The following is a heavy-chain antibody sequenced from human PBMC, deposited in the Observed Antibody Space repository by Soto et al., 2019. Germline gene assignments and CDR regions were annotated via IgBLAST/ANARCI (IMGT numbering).Heavy chain of an antibody. CDR1: GGYISGNY. D-gene: IGHD3-22*01. CDR2: IYYSGAT. J-gene: IGHJ4*01. CDR3: AKAASYSGSSGCVEN. Sequence: SETLSLTCNVSGGYISGNYWSWIRQPPGKGLEWIGYIYYSGATNYNPSLERRVTISVDTPKSQFSLKLTSVTPADTAVYYCAKAASYSGSSGCVENWDQEILVAVSS. V-gene: IGHV4-59*01.